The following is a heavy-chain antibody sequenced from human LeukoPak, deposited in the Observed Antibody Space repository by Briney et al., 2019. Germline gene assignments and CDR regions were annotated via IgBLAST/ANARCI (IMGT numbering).Heavy chain of an antibody. Sequence: GGSLRLSCAASGFTFSDYYMSWIRQAPGKGLEWVSYISSSGSTIYYADSVKGRFTISRDNSKNTLYLQMNSLRAEDTAVYYCAKAQGSGSYYPYWGQGTLVTVSS. J-gene: IGHJ4*02. V-gene: IGHV3-11*01. D-gene: IGHD3-10*01. CDR3: AKAQGSGSYYPY. CDR1: GFTFSDYY. CDR2: ISSSGSTI.